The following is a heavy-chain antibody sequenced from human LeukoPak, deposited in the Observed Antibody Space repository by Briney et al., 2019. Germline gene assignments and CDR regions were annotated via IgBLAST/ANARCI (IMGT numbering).Heavy chain of an antibody. V-gene: IGHV4-38-2*02. CDR3: ARAAVVPAAIIDY. Sequence: SETLSLTCTVSGYSISSGYYWGWIRQPPGKGLEWVGSIYHSGSTYYNPSLKSRVTISVDTSKNQFSLKLSSVTAADTAVYYCARAAVVPAAIIDYWGQGPLVTVPS. D-gene: IGHD2-2*02. CDR1: GYSISSGYY. J-gene: IGHJ4*02. CDR2: IYHSGST.